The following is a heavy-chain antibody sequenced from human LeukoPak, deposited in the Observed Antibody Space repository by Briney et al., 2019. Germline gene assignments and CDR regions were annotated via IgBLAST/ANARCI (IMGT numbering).Heavy chain of an antibody. CDR2: ISVGSSYI. CDR1: GFTFSSYN. J-gene: IGHJ6*02. V-gene: IGHV3-21*01. Sequence: GGSLRLSCAASGFTFSSYNMNWVRQAPGKGLEWVSSISVGSSYIYYADSVKGRFTVSRDNAKNSLYLQTNSLRDEDTAVYYCARDESEGYCSRTRCYLDGMDVWGQGTTVTVSS. CDR3: ARDESEGYCSRTRCYLDGMDV. D-gene: IGHD2-2*01.